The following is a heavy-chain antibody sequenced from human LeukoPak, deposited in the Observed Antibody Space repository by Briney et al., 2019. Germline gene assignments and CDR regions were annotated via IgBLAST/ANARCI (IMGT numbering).Heavy chain of an antibody. J-gene: IGHJ4*02. CDR2: IYSGGST. CDR3: ARDPYGDYGFDY. D-gene: IGHD4-17*01. CDR1: GFTVSSNY. Sequence: PGGSLRLSCAASGFTVSSNYMSWVRQAPGKGLEWVSVIYSGGSTYYADSVKGRFTISRDNSKNTLYLQMSSLRAEDTAVYYCARDPYGDYGFDYWGQGTLVTVSS. V-gene: IGHV3-53*01.